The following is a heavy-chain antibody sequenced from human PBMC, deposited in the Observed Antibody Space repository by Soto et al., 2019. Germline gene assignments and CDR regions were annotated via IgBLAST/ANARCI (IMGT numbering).Heavy chain of an antibody. CDR2: IIPIIGII. CDR3: AGDPDSHYNDSHASSYP. V-gene: IGHV1-69*08. Sequence: QVQLVQSGAEVKKPGSSVKVSCKASGGTFSTYTITWVRQAPGQGLEWMGRIIPIIGIINYAQKFQGRVTTTADKFTGTAYMELNRLRSDDTAVYYCAGDPDSHYNDSHASSYPWGQGTLVTVSS. D-gene: IGHD3-22*01. CDR1: GGTFSTYT. J-gene: IGHJ5*02.